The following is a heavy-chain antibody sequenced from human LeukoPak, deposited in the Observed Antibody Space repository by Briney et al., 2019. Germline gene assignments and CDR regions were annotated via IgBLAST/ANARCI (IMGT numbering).Heavy chain of an antibody. CDR2: INTNTGNP. V-gene: IGHV7-4-1*02. CDR1: GNTFTNHP. J-gene: IGHJ4*02. Sequence: ASVKVSCRASGNTFTNHPINWVRQAPEQGLEWMGWINTNTGNPTYVQGFTGRFVFSLDTSVSTAYLQINGLKAEDTAVYYCATFMAAAGPGPVYFDYWGQGTLVTVSS. CDR3: ATFMAAAGPGPVYFDY. D-gene: IGHD6-13*01.